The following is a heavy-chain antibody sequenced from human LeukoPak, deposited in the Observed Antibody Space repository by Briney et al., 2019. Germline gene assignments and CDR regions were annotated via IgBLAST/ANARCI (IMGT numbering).Heavy chain of an antibody. Sequence: GSLRLSCAASGFTFISYNMNWVRQPPGKGLEWIGSIYYSGSTYYNPSLKSRVTISVDTSKNQFSLKLGSVTAADTAVYYCARIGGSDYYGSGSSRPFDYWGQGTLVTVSS. CDR3: ARIGGSDYYGSGSSRPFDY. J-gene: IGHJ4*02. D-gene: IGHD3-10*01. CDR1: GFTFISYN. V-gene: IGHV4-39*01. CDR2: IYYSGST.